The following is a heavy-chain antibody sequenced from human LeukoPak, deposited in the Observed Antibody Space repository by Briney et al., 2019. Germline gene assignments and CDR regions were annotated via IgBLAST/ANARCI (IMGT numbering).Heavy chain of an antibody. Sequence: SETLSLTCTVSGGSISSYYWNWIRQTPGKGLQWIGYTHYSGSTNYNPSLKSRVSISVDTSKNQFSLKLSSVTAADTALYYCARGNAYNWRFDFWGQGTLVTVSS. J-gene: IGHJ4*02. CDR1: GGSISSYY. CDR2: THYSGST. V-gene: IGHV4-59*01. CDR3: ARGNAYNWRFDF. D-gene: IGHD1-1*01.